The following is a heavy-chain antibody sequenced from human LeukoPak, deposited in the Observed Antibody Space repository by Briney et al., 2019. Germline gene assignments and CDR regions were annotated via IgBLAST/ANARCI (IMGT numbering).Heavy chain of an antibody. D-gene: IGHD3-22*01. J-gene: IGHJ4*02. CDR1: GYTFTRYG. Sequence: ASVKVSCKASGYTFTRYGITWVRQAPGQGLEWVGWISAYNRNTNYAQKLQGRVSMTTDTSTSTAYMELRGLRSDDTAVYYCARDEPPYYYDSSGYYLDYWGQGTLVTVSS. CDR3: ARDEPPYYYDSSGYYLDY. V-gene: IGHV1-18*01. CDR2: ISAYNRNT.